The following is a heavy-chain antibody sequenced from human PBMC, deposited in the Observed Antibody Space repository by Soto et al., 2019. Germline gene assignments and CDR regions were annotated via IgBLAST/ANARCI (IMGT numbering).Heavy chain of an antibody. CDR1: GYTFTSYG. Sequence: QVQLVQSGAEVKKPGASVKVSCKASGYTFTSYGISWVRQAPGQWLEWMGWISAYNGNTNYAQKLQGRVTMTTDTSTSTAYMELRSLRSDDTAVYYCARGPDTYYYDSSGYYYLNAFDIWGQGTMVTVSS. CDR3: ARGPDTYYYDSSGYYYLNAFDI. CDR2: ISAYNGNT. J-gene: IGHJ3*02. V-gene: IGHV1-18*01. D-gene: IGHD3-22*01.